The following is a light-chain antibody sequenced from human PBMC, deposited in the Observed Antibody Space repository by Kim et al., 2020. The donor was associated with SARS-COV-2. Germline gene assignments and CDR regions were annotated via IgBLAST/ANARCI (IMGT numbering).Light chain of an antibody. V-gene: IGLV3-21*02. CDR2: DDT. CDR3: QVWDSDTEHQV. CDR1: HIGSKS. J-gene: IGLJ1*01. Sequence: APGGTARITCGGDHIGSKSVHWYQQKAGQAPKMVLYDDTDRPSGIPARFSGSNFGNVATLTITGVEGGDEADYYCQVWDSDTEHQVFGTGTKVTVL.